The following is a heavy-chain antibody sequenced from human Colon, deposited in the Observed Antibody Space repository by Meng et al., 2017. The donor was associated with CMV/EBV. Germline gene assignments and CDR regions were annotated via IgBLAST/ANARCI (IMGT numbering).Heavy chain of an antibody. J-gene: IGHJ5*02. V-gene: IGHV4-61*01. CDR2: IYYNEDT. Sequence: CTFSGSSLSTTSLDWGWIRQPPGKGLEWLGYIYYNEDTHYSPSLKSRLSLSLDTSHNQFVLPLTSVTAADTAMYYCSRITIFNNFLDPWGQGTLVTVSS. CDR3: SRITIFNNFLDP. D-gene: IGHD3-3*01. CDR1: GSSLSTTSLD.